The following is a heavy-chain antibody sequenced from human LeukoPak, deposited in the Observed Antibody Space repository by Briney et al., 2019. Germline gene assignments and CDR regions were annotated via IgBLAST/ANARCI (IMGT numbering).Heavy chain of an antibody. CDR3: ARDSSTLVITYGLDY. V-gene: IGHV3-30*03. J-gene: IGHJ4*02. Sequence: GGSLRLSCAASGFIYNRYGMHWVRQAPGKGLEWVAVISYDGSNKYYADSVKGRFSISRDNSKNTLYLQMNSLRAEDTAVYYCARDSSTLVITYGLDYWGQGTLVTVSS. D-gene: IGHD3-22*01. CDR1: GFIYNRYG. CDR2: ISYDGSNK.